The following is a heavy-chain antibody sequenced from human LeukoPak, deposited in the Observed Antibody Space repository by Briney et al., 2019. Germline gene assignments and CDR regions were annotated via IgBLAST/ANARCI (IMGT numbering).Heavy chain of an antibody. CDR3: ARDLTEYSSSF. V-gene: IGHV1-2*02. Sequence: ASVKVSCKASGGTFSSYAIGWVRQAPGQGLEWMGWINPNSGGTNYAQKFQGRVTMTRDTSISTAYMELSRLRSDDTAVYYCARDLTEYSSSFWGQGTLVTVSS. CDR2: INPNSGGT. J-gene: IGHJ4*02. D-gene: IGHD6-6*01. CDR1: GGTFSSYA.